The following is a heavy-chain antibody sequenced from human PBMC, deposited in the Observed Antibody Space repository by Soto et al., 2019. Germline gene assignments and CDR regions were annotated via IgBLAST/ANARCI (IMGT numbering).Heavy chain of an antibody. CDR1: GYTFTSYG. Sequence: QVQLVQSGAEVKKPGASVKVSCKASGYTFTSYGISWVRQAPGQGLEWMGWISAYNGNTNYAQKLQGRVTMTTDTSTSTAYMELRSLRSDDTAVYYCARDPSYYYGSGSYPIEYFDYWGQGTLVTVSS. J-gene: IGHJ4*02. V-gene: IGHV1-18*01. CDR2: ISAYNGNT. CDR3: ARDPSYYYGSGSYPIEYFDY. D-gene: IGHD3-10*01.